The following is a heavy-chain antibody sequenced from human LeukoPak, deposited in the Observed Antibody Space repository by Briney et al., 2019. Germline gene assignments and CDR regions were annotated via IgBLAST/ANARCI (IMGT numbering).Heavy chain of an antibody. D-gene: IGHD3-10*01. CDR3: ARVPSMDGGYYFDY. CDR1: GFTFSSYW. CDR2: IKQDGSEK. V-gene: IGHV3-7*01. Sequence: GGSLRLSCAASGFTFSSYWMSWVRQAPGKGLEWVANIKQDGSEKYYVDSVKGRFTISRDNAKNSLYLQMNSLRAEDTAVYYCARVPSMDGGYYFDYWGQGTLVTVSS. J-gene: IGHJ4*02.